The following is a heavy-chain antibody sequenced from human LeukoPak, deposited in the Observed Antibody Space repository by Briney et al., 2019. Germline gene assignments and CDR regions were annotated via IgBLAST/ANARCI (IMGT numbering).Heavy chain of an antibody. CDR2: IYSGGST. D-gene: IGHD1-26*01. CDR1: GFTFSNAW. CDR3: ARARDRWELRGVFDY. J-gene: IGHJ4*02. Sequence: PGGSLRLSCAASGFTFSNAWMSWVRQAPGRGLEWVSVIYSGGSTYYADSVKGRFTISRDNSKNTVYLEMNSLRAEDTALYYCARARDRWELRGVFDYWGQGTLVTVSS. V-gene: IGHV3-66*01.